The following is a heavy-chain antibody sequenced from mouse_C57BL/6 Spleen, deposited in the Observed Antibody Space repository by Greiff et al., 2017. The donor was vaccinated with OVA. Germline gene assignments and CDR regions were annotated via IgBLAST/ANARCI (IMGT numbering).Heavy chain of an antibody. Sequence: QVQLQQSGAELVRPGSSVKLSCKASGYTFTSYWMHWVKQRPIQGLEWIGNIDPSDSETHYNQKFKDKATLTVDKSSSTAYMQLSSLTSEDSAVYYCASPLNWDGGYFDVWGTGTTVTVSS. V-gene: IGHV1-52*01. CDR3: ASPLNWDGGYFDV. J-gene: IGHJ1*03. CDR2: IDPSDSET. CDR1: GYTFTSYW. D-gene: IGHD4-1*01.